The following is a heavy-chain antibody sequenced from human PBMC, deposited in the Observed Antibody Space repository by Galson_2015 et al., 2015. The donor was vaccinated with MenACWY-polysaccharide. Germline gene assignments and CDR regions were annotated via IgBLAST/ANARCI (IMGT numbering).Heavy chain of an antibody. Sequence: SLRLSCAASGFTFSRYGMHWVRQAPGKGLEWVSFIRYDGSDKYYTDSVKGRFTISRDNSKNTLCLQMNSLRIEDTAVYYCAKDAVPQPQSTSSAFDYWGQGTLVTVSS. CDR1: GFTFSRYG. V-gene: IGHV3-30*02. CDR2: IRYDGSDK. J-gene: IGHJ4*02. CDR3: AKDAVPQPQSTSSAFDY. D-gene: IGHD6-6*01.